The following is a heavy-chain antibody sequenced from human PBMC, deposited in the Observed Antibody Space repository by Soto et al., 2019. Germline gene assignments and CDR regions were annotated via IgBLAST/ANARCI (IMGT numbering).Heavy chain of an antibody. CDR1: GFTVSNNY. CDR2: IYSGGTT. V-gene: IGHV3-53*04. Sequence: EVQLVESGGGLVQPGGSLRLSCAASGFTVSNNYMSWVRQTPGKGLEWVSLIYSGGTTYYADSVKGRFTISRHNSKNTVDLQMNNPRVEDMALYYCGASPRDRPSLYFGPWGQGTLVTVSS. CDR3: GASPRDRPSLYFGP. D-gene: IGHD3-3*01. J-gene: IGHJ5*02.